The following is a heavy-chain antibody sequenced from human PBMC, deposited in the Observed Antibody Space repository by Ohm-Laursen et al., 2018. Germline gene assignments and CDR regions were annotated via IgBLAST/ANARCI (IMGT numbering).Heavy chain of an antibody. V-gene: IGHV4-59*07. CDR3: ARRGHAFDI. CDR1: GAPISTHY. CDR2: IYYSGTT. Sequence: SDTLSLTCTVSGAPISTHYWSWIRQPPGKGLEWIGYIYYSGTTNYNPSLKSRVTISLYTSKNQFSLKLSSVTAADTAVYYCARRGHAFDIWGQGTMVTVSS. J-gene: IGHJ3*02.